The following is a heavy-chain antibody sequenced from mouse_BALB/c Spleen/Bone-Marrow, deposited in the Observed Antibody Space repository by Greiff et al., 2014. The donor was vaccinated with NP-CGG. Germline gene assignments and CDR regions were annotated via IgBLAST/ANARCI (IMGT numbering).Heavy chain of an antibody. D-gene: IGHD2-14*01. CDR2: IYPGDGDT. CDR3: ARGAYYRYDGFAY. CDR1: GYTFSSYW. J-gene: IGHJ3*01. Sequence: QVQLKESGAELAGPGASVKLSCKASGYTFSSYWMQWVKQRPGQGLEWIGSIYPGDGDTRYTQKFKGKATLTADKSSSTAYMQLSSLASEDSAVYYCARGAYYRYDGFAYWGQGTLVTVSA. V-gene: IGHV1-87*01.